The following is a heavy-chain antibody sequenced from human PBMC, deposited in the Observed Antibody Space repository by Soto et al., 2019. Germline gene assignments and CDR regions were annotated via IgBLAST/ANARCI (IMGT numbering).Heavy chain of an antibody. Sequence: QVQLQESGPGLVKPSQTLSLTCTVSGGSISSGDYYWSWIRQPPGKGLEWIGYIYYSGSTYYNPSLKSRVTISVDTSKNQCSVKLSSVTAADTAVYYCARGSAGSYYDFWSGSYSRYFDYWGQGTLVTVSS. CDR2: IYYSGST. D-gene: IGHD3-3*01. CDR3: ARGSAGSYYDFWSGSYSRYFDY. CDR1: GGSISSGDYY. J-gene: IGHJ4*02. V-gene: IGHV4-30-4*01.